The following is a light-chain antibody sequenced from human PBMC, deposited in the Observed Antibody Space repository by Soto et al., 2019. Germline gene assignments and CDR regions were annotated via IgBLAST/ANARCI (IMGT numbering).Light chain of an antibody. CDR1: TGAVTNGHY. CDR3: LLSYNAHYV. V-gene: IGLV7-46*01. Sequence: QSVVSHEPSLTLSPGGTVTLTCGSSTGAVTNGHYPYWFQQKPGQAPRTLIYDTTNRHSWTPARFSGSLLGGKAALTLSGAQPEHEAEYYCLLSYNAHYVFGTGTKVTAL. CDR2: DTT. J-gene: IGLJ1*01.